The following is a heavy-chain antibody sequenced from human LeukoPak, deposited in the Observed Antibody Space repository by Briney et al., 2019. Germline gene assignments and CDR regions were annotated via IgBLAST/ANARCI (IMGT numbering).Heavy chain of an antibody. D-gene: IGHD6-13*01. J-gene: IGHJ4*02. V-gene: IGHV4-59*08. CDR2: IYYSGST. Sequence: SETLSLTCTVSGGSISSYYWSWIRQPPGKGPEWIGYIYYSGSTNYNPSLKSRVTISVDTSKNQFSLKLSSVTAADTAVYYCARHRWYSSSWYYFDYWGQGTLVTVSS. CDR3: ARHRWYSSSWYYFDY. CDR1: GGSISSYY.